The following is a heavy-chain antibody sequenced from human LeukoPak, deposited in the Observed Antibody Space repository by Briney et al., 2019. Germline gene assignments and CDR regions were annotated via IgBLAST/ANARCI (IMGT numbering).Heavy chain of an antibody. D-gene: IGHD3-10*01. Sequence: ASVKVSCKVSGYTLTELSMHWVRQAPGKGLEWMGGFDPEDGETIYAQKFQGRVTMTEDTSTDTAYMGLRSLRSDDTAVYYCAREYYGSGSYYPFFDYWGQGTLVTVSS. CDR1: GYTLTELS. V-gene: IGHV1-24*01. CDR2: FDPEDGET. J-gene: IGHJ4*02. CDR3: AREYYGSGSYYPFFDY.